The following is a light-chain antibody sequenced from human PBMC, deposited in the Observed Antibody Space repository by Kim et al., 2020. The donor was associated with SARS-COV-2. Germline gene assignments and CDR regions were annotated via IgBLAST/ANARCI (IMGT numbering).Light chain of an antibody. V-gene: IGKV1-9*01. J-gene: IGKJ2*01. CDR1: QDSSSY. CDR3: QQLNSYPYT. CDR2: AAS. Sequence: SASVEDRVTITGRASQDSSSYLAWYQQKPGKAPKLLIYAASTLHSGVPSRFSGSGSGTDFTLTISSLQPEDFATYYCQQLNSYPYTFGQGTKLEI.